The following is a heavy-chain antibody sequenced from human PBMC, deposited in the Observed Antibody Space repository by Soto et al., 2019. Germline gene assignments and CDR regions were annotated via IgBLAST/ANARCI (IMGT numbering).Heavy chain of an antibody. J-gene: IGHJ4*02. D-gene: IGHD2-15*01. Sequence: AASVKVSCKASGGTFSSYAISWVRQAPGQGLEWMGGIIPIFGTANYAQKFQGRVTITADESTSTAYMELSSLRSEDTAVYYCARVGCSGGSCYSGQLDYWGQGTLVTVSS. V-gene: IGHV1-69*13. CDR3: ARVGCSGGSCYSGQLDY. CDR1: GGTFSSYA. CDR2: IIPIFGTA.